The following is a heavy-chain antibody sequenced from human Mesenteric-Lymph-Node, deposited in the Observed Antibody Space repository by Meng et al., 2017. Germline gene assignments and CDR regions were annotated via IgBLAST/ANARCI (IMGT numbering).Heavy chain of an antibody. CDR1: RGSISSPNW. CDR3: ARNYLY. D-gene: IGHD1-7*01. Sequence: QVQLQESGPGLVRPSGTLSLTCAVSRGSISSPNWWSWVRQPPGKGLEWIGEIHHSGSTNYNPSLTSRVNMSVDKSKNQFSLKLSSVTAADTAVYYCARNYLYWGQGTLVTVSS. CDR2: IHHSGST. J-gene: IGHJ4*02. V-gene: IGHV4-4*02.